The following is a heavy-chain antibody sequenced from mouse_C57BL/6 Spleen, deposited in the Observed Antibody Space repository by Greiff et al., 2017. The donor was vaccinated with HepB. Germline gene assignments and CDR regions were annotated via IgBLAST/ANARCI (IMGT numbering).Heavy chain of an antibody. CDR3: ARTYYYGSSPLDD. V-gene: IGHV2-9-1*01. CDR2: IWTGGGT. CDR1: GFSLTSYA. Sequence: VQRVESGPGLVAPSQSLSITCTVSGFSLTSYAISWVRQPPGKGLEWLGVIWTGGGTNYNSAPKSRLSICKDNSKSQVFLKMNSLQTDDTARYYCARTYYYGSSPLDDWGQGTSVTVSS. J-gene: IGHJ4*01. D-gene: IGHD1-1*01.